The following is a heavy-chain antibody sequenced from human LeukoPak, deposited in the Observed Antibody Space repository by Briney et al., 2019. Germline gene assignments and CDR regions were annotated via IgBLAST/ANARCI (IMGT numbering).Heavy chain of an antibody. J-gene: IGHJ5*02. V-gene: IGHV4-59*12. Sequence: PSDTLSLTCTVSGGSISSYYWSWIRQPPGRGLEWIGYIYYSGSTNYNPSLKSRVTISVDTSKNQFSLKLSSVTAADTAVYYCAREPSIAVAGTAWFDPWGQGTLVTVSS. D-gene: IGHD6-19*01. CDR1: GGSISSYY. CDR3: AREPSIAVAGTAWFDP. CDR2: IYYSGST.